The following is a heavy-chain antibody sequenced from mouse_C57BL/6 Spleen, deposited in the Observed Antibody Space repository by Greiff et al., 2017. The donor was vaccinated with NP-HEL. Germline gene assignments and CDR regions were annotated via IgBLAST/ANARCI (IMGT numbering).Heavy chain of an antibody. V-gene: IGHV5-9*01. CDR2: ISGGGGNT. J-gene: IGHJ3*01. CDR1: GFTFSSYT. Sequence: EVQRVESGGGLVKPGGSLKLSCAASGFTFSSYTMSWVRQTPEKRLEWVATISGGGGNTYYPDSVKGRFTISRDNAKNTLYLQMSSLRSEDTALYYCASNPVLFAWWGQGTLVTVSA. CDR3: ASNPVLFAW. D-gene: IGHD6-1*01.